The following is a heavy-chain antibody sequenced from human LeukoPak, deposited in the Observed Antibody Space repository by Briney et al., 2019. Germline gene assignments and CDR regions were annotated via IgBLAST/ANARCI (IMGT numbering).Heavy chain of an antibody. V-gene: IGHV1-69*04. J-gene: IGHJ6*02. CDR1: GGTFSSYA. CDR2: IIPILGIA. Sequence: SVKVSCKASGGTFSSYAIRWVRQAPGQGLEWVGSIIPILGIANYAQKFQGRVTITADKSTSTAYMELSSLRSEATVVYYCASSTPLGRYYGMDVWGQGTTVTVSS. CDR3: ASSTPLGRYYGMDV. D-gene: IGHD3-16*01.